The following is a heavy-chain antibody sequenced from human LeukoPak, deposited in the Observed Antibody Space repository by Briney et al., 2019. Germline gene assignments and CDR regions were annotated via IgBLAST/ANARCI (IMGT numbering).Heavy chain of an antibody. CDR3: AIGTTSHLAWDP. J-gene: IGHJ5*02. Sequence: ASVKVSCKASGGTFSNYAISWVRQAPGQGLEWMGGIIPIFGTANYAQKFQGRVTITADESTSTAYMELNSLTSEDTAVYYCAIGTTSHLAWDPWGQGTLVTVSS. V-gene: IGHV1-69*13. D-gene: IGHD2-2*01. CDR1: GGTFSNYA. CDR2: IIPIFGTA.